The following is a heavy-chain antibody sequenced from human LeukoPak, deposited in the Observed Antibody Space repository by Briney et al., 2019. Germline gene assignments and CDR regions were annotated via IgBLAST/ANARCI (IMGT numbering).Heavy chain of an antibody. CDR2: STSSSASM. Sequence: PGGSLRLSCAASEFTFTTYSMNWVRQAPGKGLEWVSSSTSSSASMYYADSVKGRFTISRDNAKNSLYLQMNSLRAEDTAVYYCARTYYDILTAYNPYFDYWGQGTLVTVSS. V-gene: IGHV3-21*01. D-gene: IGHD3-9*01. CDR3: ARTYYDILTAYNPYFDY. CDR1: EFTFTTYS. J-gene: IGHJ4*02.